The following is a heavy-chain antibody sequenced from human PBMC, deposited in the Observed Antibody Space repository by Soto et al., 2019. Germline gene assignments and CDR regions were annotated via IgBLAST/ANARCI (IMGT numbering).Heavy chain of an antibody. D-gene: IGHD3-10*01. CDR3: AADKLLWFGELLRYYYYGMDV. CDR2: IVVGSGNT. Sequence: QMQLVQSGPEVKKPGTSVKVSCKASGFTFTSSAVQWVRQARGQRLEWIGWIVVGSGNTNYAQKFQERVTITRDMSTSTAYMELSSLRSEDTAVYYCAADKLLWFGELLRYYYYGMDVWGQGTTVTVSS. V-gene: IGHV1-58*01. CDR1: GFTFTSSA. J-gene: IGHJ6*02.